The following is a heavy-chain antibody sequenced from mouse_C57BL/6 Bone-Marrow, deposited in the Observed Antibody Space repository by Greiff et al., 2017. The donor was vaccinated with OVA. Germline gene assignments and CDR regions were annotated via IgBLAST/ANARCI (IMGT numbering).Heavy chain of an antibody. J-gene: IGHJ1*03. CDR3: ARDDYYGSSSYWYFDV. Sequence: VKLQQPGAELVMPGASVKLSCKASGYTFTSYWMHWAKQRPGQGLEWIGEIDPSDSYTNYNQKFKGKSTLTVDKSSSTAYMQLSSLTSEDSAVYYCARDDYYGSSSYWYFDVWGTGTTVTVSS. D-gene: IGHD1-1*01. CDR1: GYTFTSYW. CDR2: IDPSDSYT. V-gene: IGHV1-69*01.